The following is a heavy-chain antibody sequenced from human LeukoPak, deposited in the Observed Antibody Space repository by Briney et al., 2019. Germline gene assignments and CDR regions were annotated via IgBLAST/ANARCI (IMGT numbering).Heavy chain of an antibody. Sequence: GGSLRLSCVASGFTVISYAMSWVRLAPGKGLEWVTGVRGRDDSTFYADSVRGRFTISRDNSRNTLYLQMDSLRAEDTAVYYCAKDGYCTTVTCYGWLDYWGLGTLVTVSS. CDR2: VRGRDDST. V-gene: IGHV3-23*01. CDR3: AKDGYCTTVTCYGWLDY. D-gene: IGHD2-2*03. J-gene: IGHJ4*02. CDR1: GFTVISYA.